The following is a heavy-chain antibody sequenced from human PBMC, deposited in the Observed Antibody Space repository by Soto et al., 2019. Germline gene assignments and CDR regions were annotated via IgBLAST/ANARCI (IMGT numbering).Heavy chain of an antibody. CDR1: GGSISSTSYY. V-gene: IGHV4-39*01. J-gene: IGHJ1*01. D-gene: IGHD3-22*01. CDR2: VYYNGRP. Sequence: QLQLQESGPGVVKPSETLSLTCSVSGGSISSTSYYWAWIRRPPGKGLDWVATVYYNGRPYYNPSLKSRVTISVDTSKNQFSLNLGSVTAADTAVYYCARYFDTSDRPYFHHWGQGTLVTVSS. CDR3: ARYFDTSDRPYFHH.